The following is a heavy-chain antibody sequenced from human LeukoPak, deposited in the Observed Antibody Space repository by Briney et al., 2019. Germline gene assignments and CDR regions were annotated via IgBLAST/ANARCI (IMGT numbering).Heavy chain of an antibody. V-gene: IGHV4-59*12. CDR2: VYYTGGT. J-gene: IGHJ6*03. CDR1: GGSLSSKY. CDR3: ARVRCSGGSCPYYYYYYYMDV. Sequence: PSETLSLTCTVSGGSLSSKYWSWIRQPPGKGPEWIGYVYYTGGTDYHPSLKTRTTISIDTSKNQFSLKLRFVTAADTAVYYCARVRCSGGSCPYYYYYYYMDVWGKGTTVTVSS. D-gene: IGHD2-15*01.